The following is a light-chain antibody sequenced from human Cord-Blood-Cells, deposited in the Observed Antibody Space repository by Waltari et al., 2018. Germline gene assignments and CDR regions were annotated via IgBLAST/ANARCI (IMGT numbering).Light chain of an antibody. V-gene: IGKV3-20*01. CDR2: GAS. CDR1: PSVSRSY. Sequence: EIVLTQSPGTLSLPPGERATLSCRASPSVSRSYLAWYQQKPGQAPRLLIYGASSRAPGVPDRFSGSGSGTDFTLKISRLEPEDVAVYYCKQYGSSPFTFGPGTKVDIK. J-gene: IGKJ3*01. CDR3: KQYGSSPFT.